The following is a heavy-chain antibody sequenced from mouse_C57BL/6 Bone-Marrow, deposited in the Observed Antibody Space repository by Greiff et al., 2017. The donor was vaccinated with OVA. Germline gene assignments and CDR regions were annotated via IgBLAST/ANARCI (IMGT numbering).Heavy chain of an antibody. J-gene: IGHJ3*01. Sequence: VQLQQPGAELVMPGASVKLSCKASGYTFTSYWMHWVKQRPGHGLEWIGDIYPSDSYTNYNQKFKGKSTLTVDKSSSTAYMQLSSLTSEDSAVYYCAREAIYITWFAYWGQGTLVTVSA. D-gene: IGHD1-2*01. CDR2: IYPSDSYT. CDR3: AREAIYITWFAY. V-gene: IGHV1-69*01. CDR1: GYTFTSYW.